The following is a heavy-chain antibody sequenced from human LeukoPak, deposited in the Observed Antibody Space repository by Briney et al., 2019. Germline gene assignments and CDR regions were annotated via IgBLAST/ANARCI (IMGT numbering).Heavy chain of an antibody. Sequence: ASVKVSCTASGYTFTSYGISWVRQAPGQGLEWMGWISAHNGNTNYAQKLQGRVTMTTDTSTSTAYMELRSLRSDDTAVYYCARKVVREDTWFDPWGQGTLVTVSS. CDR2: ISAHNGNT. CDR3: ARKVVREDTWFDP. CDR1: GYTFTSYG. J-gene: IGHJ5*02. D-gene: IGHD2-15*01. V-gene: IGHV1-18*01.